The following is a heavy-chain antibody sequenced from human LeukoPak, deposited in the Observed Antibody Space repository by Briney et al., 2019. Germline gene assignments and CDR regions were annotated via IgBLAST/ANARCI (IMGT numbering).Heavy chain of an antibody. J-gene: IGHJ4*02. D-gene: IGHD5-18*01. Sequence: GRSLRLSCAASGFTFSSYGMHWVRQAPGKGLEWVANIKQDGSEKYYVDSVKGRFTISRDNAKNSLYLQMNSLRAEDTAVYYCARRVYSYGPNDYWGQGTLVTVSS. V-gene: IGHV3-7*01. CDR1: GFTFSSYG. CDR2: IKQDGSEK. CDR3: ARRVYSYGPNDY.